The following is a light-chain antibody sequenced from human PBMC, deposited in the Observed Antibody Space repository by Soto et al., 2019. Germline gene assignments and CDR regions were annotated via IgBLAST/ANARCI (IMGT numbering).Light chain of an antibody. V-gene: IGKV3-20*01. CDR2: GAS. J-gene: IGKJ4*01. Sequence: EIVLTQSPGTLSLSPGERATLSCRASQSVSSSYLAWYQQKPGQAPRLLIYGASSRATGIPDRFSGSGSGTDFTLTISRLEPEDFAVYYCQQYGSSEEALTFGGGTKVEIK. CDR3: QQYGSSEEALT. CDR1: QSVSSSY.